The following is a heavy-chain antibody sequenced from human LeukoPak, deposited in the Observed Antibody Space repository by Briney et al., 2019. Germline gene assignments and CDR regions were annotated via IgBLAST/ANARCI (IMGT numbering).Heavy chain of an antibody. J-gene: IGHJ4*02. CDR1: GFTFSSYG. D-gene: IGHD1-26*01. CDR3: AKERGGSYADY. Sequence: GGSLRLSCAASGFTFSSYGMHWVRQAPGKGLEWVAVIWYDGSNKYYADSVKGRFTISRDNSKNTLYLQMNSLRAEDTAVYYCAKERGGSYADYWGQGTLVTVSS. V-gene: IGHV3-30*02. CDR2: IWYDGSNK.